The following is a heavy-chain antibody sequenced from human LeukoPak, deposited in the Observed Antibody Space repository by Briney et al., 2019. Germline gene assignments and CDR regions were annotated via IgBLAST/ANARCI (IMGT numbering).Heavy chain of an antibody. D-gene: IGHD3-22*01. V-gene: IGHV4-34*01. CDR2: INHSGST. CDR1: GGSFSGYY. CDR3: ARGVTNYYDSSGYGREDAFDI. J-gene: IGHJ3*02. Sequence: SETLSLTCAVYGGSFSGYYWSWIRQPPGKGLEWIGEINHSGSTNYNPSLKSRVTISVDTSKNQFSLKLSFVTAADTAVYYCARGVTNYYDSSGYGREDAFDIWGQGTMVTVSS.